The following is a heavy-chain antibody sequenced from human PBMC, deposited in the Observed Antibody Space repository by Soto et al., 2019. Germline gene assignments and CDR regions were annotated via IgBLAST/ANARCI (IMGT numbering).Heavy chain of an antibody. Sequence: SETLSLTCAVSGGSISSGGYSWSWIRQPPGKGLEWIGYIYHSGSTYYTPSLKSRVTISVDRSKNQFSLKLSSVTAADTAVYYGARRERGSSLIDDWGQGTLVTVSS. V-gene: IGHV4-30-2*01. CDR3: ARRERGSSLIDD. J-gene: IGHJ4*02. CDR1: GGSISSGGYS. CDR2: IYHSGST. D-gene: IGHD6-13*01.